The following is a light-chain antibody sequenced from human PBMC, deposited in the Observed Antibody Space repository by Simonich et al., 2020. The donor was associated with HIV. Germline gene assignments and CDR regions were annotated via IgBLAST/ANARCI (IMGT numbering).Light chain of an antibody. V-gene: IGLV2-8*01. J-gene: IGLJ2*01. Sequence: QSALTQPPSASGSPGQSVTISCTGTSSDVGGYNYVSWYQQHPGKAPQLMIYEVTKRPSGVPDRFSGSKSGNTASLTVSGLQAEDEADYYCSSYTSSSTLVFGGGTKLTVL. CDR2: EVT. CDR1: SSDVGGYNY. CDR3: SSYTSSSTLV.